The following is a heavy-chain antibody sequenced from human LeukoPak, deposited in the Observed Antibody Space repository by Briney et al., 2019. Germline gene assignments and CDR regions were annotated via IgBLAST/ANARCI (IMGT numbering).Heavy chain of an antibody. J-gene: IGHJ4*02. CDR3: ARGHYYDSSGCYPYYFDY. CDR1: GYSFTSYW. V-gene: IGHV5-51*01. Sequence: GESLKISCKGSGYSFTSYWIGWVRQMPGKGLEWMGIIYPGDSDTRYSPSFQGQVTISADKSISTAYLQWSSLKASDTAMYYCARGHYYDSSGCYPYYFDYWGQGTLVTVSS. D-gene: IGHD3-22*01. CDR2: IYPGDSDT.